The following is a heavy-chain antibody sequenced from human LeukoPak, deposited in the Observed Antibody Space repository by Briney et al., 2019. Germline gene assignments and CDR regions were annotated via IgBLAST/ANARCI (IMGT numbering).Heavy chain of an antibody. J-gene: IGHJ4*02. Sequence: GGSLRLSCAAFGFTFSSYAMSWVRQAPGKGLEWVSAISGSGGSTYYADSVKGRFTISRDNSKNTLYLQMNSLRAEDTAVYYCAKDIDLTYYFDYWGQGTLVTVSS. V-gene: IGHV3-23*01. D-gene: IGHD3-16*01. CDR3: AKDIDLTYYFDY. CDR1: GFTFSSYA. CDR2: ISGSGGST.